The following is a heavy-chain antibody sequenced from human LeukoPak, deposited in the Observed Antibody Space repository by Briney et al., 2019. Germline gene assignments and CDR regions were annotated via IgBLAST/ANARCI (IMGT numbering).Heavy chain of an antibody. J-gene: IGHJ4*02. D-gene: IGHD2-2*01. CDR1: GGSFSGYY. CDR2: INHSGST. Sequence: PSETLSLTCAVYGGSFSGYYWSWIRQPPGKGLEWIGEINHSGSTNYNPSLKSRVTISVDKSKNQFSLKLSSVTAADTAVYYCARLKYCSSTSCYPYAIDYWGQGTLVTVSS. CDR3: ARLKYCSSTSCYPYAIDY. V-gene: IGHV4-34*01.